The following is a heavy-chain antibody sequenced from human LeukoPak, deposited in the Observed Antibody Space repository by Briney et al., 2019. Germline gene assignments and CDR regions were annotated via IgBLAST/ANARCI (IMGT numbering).Heavy chain of an antibody. CDR3: ARDRPSIAVAHGNMDV. CDR2: INPNSGGT. D-gene: IGHD6-19*01. Sequence: GASVKVSCKASGYTFTGYYMHWVRQAPGQGLEWMGWINPNSGGTNYAQKFQGRVTMTRDTSISTAYMELSRLRSDDTAVYYCARDRPSIAVAHGNMDVWGKGTTVTISS. V-gene: IGHV1-2*02. J-gene: IGHJ6*03. CDR1: GYTFTGYY.